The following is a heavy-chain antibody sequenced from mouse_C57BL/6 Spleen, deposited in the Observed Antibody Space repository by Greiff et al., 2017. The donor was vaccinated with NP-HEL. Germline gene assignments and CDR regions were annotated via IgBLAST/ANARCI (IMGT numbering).Heavy chain of an antibody. CDR1: GYAFTNYL. V-gene: IGHV1-54*01. D-gene: IGHD1-1*01. Sequence: QVQLKQSGAELVRPGTSVKVSCKASGYAFTNYLIEWVKQRPGQGLEWIGVINPGSGGTNYNEKFKGKATLTADKSSSTAYMQLSSLTSEDSAVYFCARDYGSRSWYFDVWGTGTTVTVSS. J-gene: IGHJ1*03. CDR2: INPGSGGT. CDR3: ARDYGSRSWYFDV.